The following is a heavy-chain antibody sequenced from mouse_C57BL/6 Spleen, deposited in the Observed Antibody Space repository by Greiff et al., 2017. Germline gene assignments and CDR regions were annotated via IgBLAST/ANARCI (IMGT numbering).Heavy chain of an antibody. V-gene: IGHV1-78*01. CDR2: IFPRDGST. CDR3: ARSEYDFPVFAY. D-gene: IGHD2-4*01. J-gene: IGHJ3*01. CDR1: GYTFTDHT. Sequence: VQLQQSDAELVKPGASVKISCKVSGYTFTDHTIHWMKQRPEQGLEWIGYIFPRDGSTKYNEQFKGKATLTADKSSSTAYVQLNSLTSEDSAVYCFARSEYDFPVFAYWGQGTLVTVSA.